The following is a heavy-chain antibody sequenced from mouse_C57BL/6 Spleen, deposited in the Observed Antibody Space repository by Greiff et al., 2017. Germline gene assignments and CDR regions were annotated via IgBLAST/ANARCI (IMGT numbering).Heavy chain of an antibody. Sequence: EVLLVESGGGLVQSGRSLRLSCATSGFTFSDFYMEWVRQAPGKGLEWIAASRNKANDYTTEYSASVKGRFIVSRYTSPRILYLPMNALIAEDTAIYYCASDEDYGIFAYWGQGTLVTVSA. D-gene: IGHD2-4*01. CDR3: ASDEDYGIFAY. CDR1: GFTFSDFY. V-gene: IGHV7-1*01. CDR2: SRNKANDYTT. J-gene: IGHJ3*01.